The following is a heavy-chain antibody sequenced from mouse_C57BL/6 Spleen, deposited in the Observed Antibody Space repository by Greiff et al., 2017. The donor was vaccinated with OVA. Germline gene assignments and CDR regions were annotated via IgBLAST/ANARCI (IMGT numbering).Heavy chain of an antibody. CDR3: ARAYYSNPYYYAMDY. CDR1: GYTFTSYW. CDR2: INPSNGGT. Sequence: QVQLQQPGTELVKPGASVKLSCKASGYTFTSYWMHWVKQRPGQGLEWIGNINPSNGGTNYNEKLKSKATLTVDKSSSTAYMQLSSLTSEDSAVYYCARAYYSNPYYYAMDYWGQGTSVTVSS. J-gene: IGHJ4*01. V-gene: IGHV1-53*01. D-gene: IGHD2-5*01.